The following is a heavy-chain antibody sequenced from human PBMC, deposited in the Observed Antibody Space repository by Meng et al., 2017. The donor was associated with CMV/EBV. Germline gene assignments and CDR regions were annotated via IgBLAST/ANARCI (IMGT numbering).Heavy chain of an antibody. D-gene: IGHD2-2*01. Sequence: SETLSLTCAVYGGSFSGYYWSWIRQPPGKGLEWIGEINHSGSTNYNPSLKSRVTISVDTPKNQFSLKLSSVTAADTAVYYCARGPSKYCSSTSCYRNWFDPWGQGTLVTVSS. V-gene: IGHV4-34*01. CDR3: ARGPSKYCSSTSCYRNWFDP. CDR1: GGSFSGYY. J-gene: IGHJ5*02. CDR2: INHSGST.